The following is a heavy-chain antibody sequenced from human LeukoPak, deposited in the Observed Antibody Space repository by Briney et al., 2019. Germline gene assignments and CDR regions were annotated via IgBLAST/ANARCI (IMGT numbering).Heavy chain of an antibody. V-gene: IGHV4-34*01. CDR2: INHSGST. Sequence: PGGSLRLSCAASGFTFSDYYMSWIRQAPGKGLEWVGEINHSGSTNYNPSLKSRVTISVDTSKNQFSLKLSSVTAADTAVYYCARVGYPSRFDYWGQGTLVTVSS. CDR1: GFTFSDYY. J-gene: IGHJ4*02. D-gene: IGHD6-13*01. CDR3: ARVGYPSRFDY.